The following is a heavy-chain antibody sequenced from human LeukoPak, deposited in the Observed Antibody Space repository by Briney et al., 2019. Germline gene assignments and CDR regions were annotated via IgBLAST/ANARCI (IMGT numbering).Heavy chain of an antibody. Sequence: GGSLRLSCAASGFTFSSYGMHWVRQAPGKGREWVAVISYDGSNKYYADSVKGRFTISRDNSKNTLYLQMKSLRAEDTAVYYCARDRGYGGNSSVVEDAFDIWGQGTMVAVAS. CDR3: ARDRGYGGNSSVVEDAFDI. CDR2: ISYDGSNK. V-gene: IGHV3-30*03. CDR1: GFTFSSYG. D-gene: IGHD4-23*01. J-gene: IGHJ3*02.